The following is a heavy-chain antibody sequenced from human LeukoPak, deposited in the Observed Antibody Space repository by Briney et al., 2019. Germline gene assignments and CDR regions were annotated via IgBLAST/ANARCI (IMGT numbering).Heavy chain of an antibody. J-gene: IGHJ2*01. CDR1: GFNFNNYA. D-gene: IGHD7-27*01. V-gene: IGHV3-9*01. CDR2: ISWNSGTR. Sequence: QPGRSLRLSCAGSGFNFNNYAMHWVRQAPRKGLEWLSGISWNSGTRGYAHSVKGRFTISRDNAKNSLYLQMNSLRPDDTAFYYCAKATGDWYFDLWGRGTLVTVS. CDR3: AKATGDWYFDL.